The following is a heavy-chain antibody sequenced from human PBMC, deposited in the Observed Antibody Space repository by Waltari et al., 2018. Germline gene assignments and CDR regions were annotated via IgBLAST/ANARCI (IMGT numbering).Heavy chain of an antibody. CDR2: INSDGGIP. CDR3: ARVYSSWFLDY. V-gene: IGHV3-74*02. D-gene: IGHD6-13*01. CDR1: GFHFSSYW. J-gene: IGHJ4*02. Sequence: EVQLVESGGGLVQPGGSLRLPCAVSGFHFSSYWMHWVRQDPGKGLVWVSRINSDGGIPIYAHAVQGGCTISRDTAKDTLYLQMNSLRAEDTAVYYCARVYSSWFLDYWGQGTLVTVSS.